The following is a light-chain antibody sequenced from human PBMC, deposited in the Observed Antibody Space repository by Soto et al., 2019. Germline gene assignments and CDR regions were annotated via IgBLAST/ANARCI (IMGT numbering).Light chain of an antibody. V-gene: IGKV1-27*01. CDR3: QKYASASSPT. CDR2: AAS. J-gene: IGKJ4*01. CDR1: QGISSY. Sequence: DIQMTQSPSSLSASVGDRVTVTCRASQGISSYLAWYQQKPGKVPKLLIFAASTLQPGVPSRFSGSGSGTDFTLPIRSLQPEDVATYYCQKYASASSPTFGGGTKVEIK.